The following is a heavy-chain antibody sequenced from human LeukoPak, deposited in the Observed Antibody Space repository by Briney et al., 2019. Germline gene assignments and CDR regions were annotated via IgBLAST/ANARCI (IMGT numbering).Heavy chain of an antibody. CDR1: GFTVSSNY. D-gene: IGHD1-14*01. J-gene: IGHJ3*02. Sequence: GGSLRLSCAASGFTVSSNYMSWVRQAPGKGLEWVSVIYSGGSTYYAVSVKGRFTISRDNSKNTLYLQMNSLRAEDSAVYYCARDMRLGIDDAFDIWGQGTMVTVSS. V-gene: IGHV3-66*02. CDR2: IYSGGST. CDR3: ARDMRLGIDDAFDI.